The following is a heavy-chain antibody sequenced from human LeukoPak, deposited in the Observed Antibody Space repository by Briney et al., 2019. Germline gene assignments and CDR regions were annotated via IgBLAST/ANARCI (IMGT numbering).Heavy chain of an antibody. V-gene: IGHV3-49*03. CDR3: ARDWHRSNY. Sequence: GGSLRLSCAASGFTFDDYGMSWFRQAPGKGLEWVGFIRSKAYGGTSEYAASVKGRFTISRDDSSSIAYLQMNSLKIEDTAMYYCARDWHRSNYWGQGTLVTVSS. J-gene: IGHJ4*02. CDR1: GFTFDDYG. D-gene: IGHD4-11*01. CDR2: IRSKAYGGTS.